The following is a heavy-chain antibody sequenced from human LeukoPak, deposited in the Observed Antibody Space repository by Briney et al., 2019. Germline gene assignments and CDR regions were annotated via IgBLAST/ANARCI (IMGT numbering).Heavy chain of an antibody. CDR2: FDPEDGET. CDR1: GYTLTELS. V-gene: IGHV1-24*01. CDR3: ATYLLLTDDILTGYPMEY. J-gene: IGHJ4*02. Sequence: ASVKVSCKVSGYTLTELSMHWVRQAPGKGLEWMGGFDPEDGETSYAQKFQGRVTMTEDTSTDTAYMELSSLRSEDTAVYYCATYLLLTDDILTGYPMEYWGQGTLVTVSS. D-gene: IGHD3-9*01.